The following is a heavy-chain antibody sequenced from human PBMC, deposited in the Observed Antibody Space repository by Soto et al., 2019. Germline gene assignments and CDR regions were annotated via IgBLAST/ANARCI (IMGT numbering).Heavy chain of an antibody. CDR2: IGVSAGGT. CDR3: VKILGMVVREGNCFDP. V-gene: IGHV3-23*01. J-gene: IGHJ5*02. D-gene: IGHD2-15*01. Sequence: EVQLLQSGGGFVQPGGSLRLSCAASGFSFSSYAMSWVRQAPGKGLELVSGIGVSAGGTYYADSVRGRFTISRDNSKSTLYLQMKSLRAEDSAVYYCVKILGMVVREGNCFDPWGQGTLVTVSS. CDR1: GFSFSSYA.